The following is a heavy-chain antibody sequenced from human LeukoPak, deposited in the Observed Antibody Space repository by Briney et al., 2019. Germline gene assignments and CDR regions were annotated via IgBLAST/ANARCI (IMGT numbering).Heavy chain of an antibody. J-gene: IGHJ4*02. Sequence: KASETLSLTCAVYGGSFSGYYWSWIRQPPGKGLEWIGEINHSGSTNYNPSLKSRVTISVDTSKNQFSLKLSSVTAADTAVYYCARREAYDYVWGSYRARGSSFDYWGQGTLVTVSS. V-gene: IGHV4-34*01. CDR1: GGSFSGYY. CDR3: ARREAYDYVWGSYRARGSSFDY. D-gene: IGHD3-16*02. CDR2: INHSGST.